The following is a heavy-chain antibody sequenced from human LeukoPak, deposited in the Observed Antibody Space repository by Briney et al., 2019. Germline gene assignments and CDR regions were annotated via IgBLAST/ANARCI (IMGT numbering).Heavy chain of an antibody. CDR1: GFTFSNNA. V-gene: IGHV3-23*01. J-gene: IGHJ4*02. Sequence: GGSLRLSCAASGFTFSNNAMSWVRQAPGKGLEWVSAISGSGGSTYYADSVKGRFSISRGNSKNTLYLQMNSLRAGDTAVYYCAKDPQGDWGQGTLVTVSS. D-gene: IGHD3-16*01. CDR3: AKDPQGD. CDR2: ISGSGGST.